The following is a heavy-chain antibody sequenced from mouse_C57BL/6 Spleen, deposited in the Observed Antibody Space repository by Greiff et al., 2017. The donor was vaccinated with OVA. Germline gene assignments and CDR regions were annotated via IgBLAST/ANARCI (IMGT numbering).Heavy chain of an antibody. CDR1: GFSLSTFGMG. Sequence: QVTLKESGPGILQPSQTLSLTCSFSGFSLSTFGMGVGWIRQPSGKGLEWLAHIWWDDDKYYNPALKSRLTISKDTSKNQVFLKIANVDTADTATYYCARIEDYDYDGYYAMDYWGQGTSVTVSS. D-gene: IGHD2-4*01. CDR2: IWWDDDK. J-gene: IGHJ4*01. CDR3: ARIEDYDYDGYYAMDY. V-gene: IGHV8-8*01.